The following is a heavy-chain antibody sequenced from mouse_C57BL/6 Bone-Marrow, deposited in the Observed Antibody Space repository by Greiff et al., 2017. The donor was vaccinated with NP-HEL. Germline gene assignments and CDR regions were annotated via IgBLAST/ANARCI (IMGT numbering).Heavy chain of an antibody. CDR1: GFSLTSYG. CDR3: ARVWLPYYYAMDY. Sequence: QVQLQQSGPGLVQPSQSLSITCTVSGFSLTSYGVHWVRQSPGKGLEWLGVIWSGGSTDYNAAFISRLSISKDNSKSQVFFKMNSLQADDTAIYYCARVWLPYYYAMDYWGQGTSVTVSS. J-gene: IGHJ4*01. V-gene: IGHV2-2*01. D-gene: IGHD2-2*01. CDR2: IWSGGST.